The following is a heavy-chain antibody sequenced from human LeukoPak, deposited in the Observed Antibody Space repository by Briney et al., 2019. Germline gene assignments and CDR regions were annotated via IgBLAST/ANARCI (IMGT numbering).Heavy chain of an antibody. V-gene: IGHV1-2*02. D-gene: IGHD1-26*01. Sequence: GASVKVSCKASGYTFTGYYMHWVRQAPGQGLEWMGWINPNSGGTNYAQKFQGRVTMTRDTSISTAYMELSRLRSDDTAVYYCARAYQVGATTFGDYYYYMDVWGKGTTVTVSS. J-gene: IGHJ6*03. CDR1: GYTFTGYY. CDR2: INPNSGGT. CDR3: ARAYQVGATTFGDYYYYMDV.